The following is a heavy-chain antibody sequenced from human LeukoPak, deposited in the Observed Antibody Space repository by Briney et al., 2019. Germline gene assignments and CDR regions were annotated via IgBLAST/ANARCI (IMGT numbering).Heavy chain of an antibody. V-gene: IGHV1-2*06. CDR3: ARVMLGSYYSDAFDI. CDR2: INPNSGGT. Sequence: GASVKVSCKASGYTFTGYYMHWVRQAPGQGLEWMGRINPNSGGTNYAQKSQGRVTMTRDTSISTAYMELSRLRSDDTAVYYCARVMLGSYYSDAFDIWGQGTMVTVSS. D-gene: IGHD1-26*01. CDR1: GYTFTGYY. J-gene: IGHJ3*02.